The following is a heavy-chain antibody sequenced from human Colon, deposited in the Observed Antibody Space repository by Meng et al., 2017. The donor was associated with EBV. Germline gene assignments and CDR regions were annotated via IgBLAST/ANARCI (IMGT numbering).Heavy chain of an antibody. CDR2: IYHSGST. CDR1: GGSLSSRNW. CDR3: ARVGAYCGGDCYHPR. D-gene: IGHD2-21*02. Sequence: QAQLQESGPRRVKRSGTLSLTCAVSGGSLSSRNWWSWVRQPPGKGLEWIGEIYHSGSTNYNPSLKSRVTISVDESKNQFSLRLSSVTAADTAVYYCARVGAYCGGDCYHPRWGQGTLVTVSS. J-gene: IGHJ4*02. V-gene: IGHV4-4*02.